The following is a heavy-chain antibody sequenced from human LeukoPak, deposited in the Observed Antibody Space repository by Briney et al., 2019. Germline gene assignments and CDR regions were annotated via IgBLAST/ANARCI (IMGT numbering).Heavy chain of an antibody. J-gene: IGHJ4*02. V-gene: IGHV5-51*01. D-gene: IGHD6-19*01. CDR3: ARPVDSGHTWYYFDY. Sequence: GESLKISCKGSGYSFTNYWIGWVRQMPGKGLEWMGIIYPGDSDTRYSPSFQGQVTISADKSINTAYLQWNSLKASDTAMYYCARPVDSGHTWYYFDYWGQGTLVTVSS. CDR2: IYPGDSDT. CDR1: GYSFTNYW.